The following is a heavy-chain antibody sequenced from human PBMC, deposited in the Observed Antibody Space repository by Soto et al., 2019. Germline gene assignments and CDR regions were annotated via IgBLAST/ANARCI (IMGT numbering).Heavy chain of an antibody. CDR1: GFSLTTSGVG. Sequence: QITLKESGPTLVKPTQTLTLTCTFSGFSLTTSGVGVGWIRQPPGKALEWLALIYWDDDKRYSPSLKSRLTLTKDASKNQLVLTMTNMDPADTPTYFWAQTTTTVTWWFDPWGHGTLVTVSS. D-gene: IGHD4-17*01. CDR2: IYWDDDK. V-gene: IGHV2-5*02. CDR3: AQTTTTVTWWFDP. J-gene: IGHJ5*02.